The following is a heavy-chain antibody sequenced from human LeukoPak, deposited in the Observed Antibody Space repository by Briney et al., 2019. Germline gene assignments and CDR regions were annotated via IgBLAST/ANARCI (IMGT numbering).Heavy chain of an antibody. CDR1: GFTFSRNW. CDR3: ARGGNGCFDL. Sequence: RGSLRLSCAASGFTFSRNWMHWVRHAPGKGLVWISHITGDGSSGRCVESVKGGFTIARDNARDRVYLQMNSLRAEDTGVYYCARGGNGCFDLWGQGSLVTVSS. V-gene: IGHV3-74*01. J-gene: IGHJ5*02. CDR2: ITGDGSSG. D-gene: IGHD3-16*01.